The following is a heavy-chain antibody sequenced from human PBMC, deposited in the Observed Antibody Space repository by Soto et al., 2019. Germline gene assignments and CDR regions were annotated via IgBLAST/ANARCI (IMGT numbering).Heavy chain of an antibody. CDR3: ARLSRWQTGITASGATKASYYYYGMDV. D-gene: IGHD6-13*01. V-gene: IGHV5-51*01. Sequence: PGESLKISCKGSGYSFAIYWIGWVRQMPGKGLEWMGIIYPDDSHTRYSPSFQGKVTISADKSISTAYLQWSSLKASDTAMYYCARLSRWQTGITASGATKASYYYYGMDVWGPGTTVTVSS. CDR1: GYSFAIYW. CDR2: IYPDDSHT. J-gene: IGHJ6*02.